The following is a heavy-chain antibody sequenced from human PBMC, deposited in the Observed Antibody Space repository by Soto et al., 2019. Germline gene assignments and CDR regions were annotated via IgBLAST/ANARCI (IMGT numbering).Heavy chain of an antibody. V-gene: IGHV3-30*03. CDR1: GFTFSDYS. J-gene: IGHJ6*02. D-gene: IGHD4-17*01. Sequence: QVQLVESGGGVVQPGRSLRLSCAASGFTFSDYSMHWVRQAPGKGLEWGAVISYDGRDKYYADSVKGRFTISRDNSKNTLYLQINSLTTEDTAVYYCARDATTVRRYYYYGMDVWGQGTTVTVSS. CDR2: ISYDGRDK. CDR3: ARDATTVRRYYYYGMDV.